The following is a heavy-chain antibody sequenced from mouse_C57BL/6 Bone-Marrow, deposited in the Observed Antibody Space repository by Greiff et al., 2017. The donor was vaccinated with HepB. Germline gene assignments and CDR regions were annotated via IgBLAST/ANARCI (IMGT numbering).Heavy chain of an antibody. V-gene: IGHV14-4*01. CDR2: IDPENGDT. J-gene: IGHJ3*01. Sequence: LVESGAELVRPGASVKLSCTASGFNIKDDYMHWVKQRPEQGLEWIGWIDPENGDTEYASKFQGKATITADTSSNTAYLQLSSLTSEDTAVYYCTTNGNYVRFAYWGQGTLVTVSA. D-gene: IGHD2-1*01. CDR1: GFNIKDDY. CDR3: TTNGNYVRFAY.